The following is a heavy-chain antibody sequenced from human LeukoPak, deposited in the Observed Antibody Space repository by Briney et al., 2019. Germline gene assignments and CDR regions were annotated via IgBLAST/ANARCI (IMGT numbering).Heavy chain of an antibody. CDR3: ARLEYSSSPFDY. CDR1: GFTFSSYE. Sequence: GGSLRLSCAASGFTFSSYEMNWVRQAPGKGLEWVSYISSSGSTIYYADSVKGRFTISRDNAKNSLYLQMNSLRAEDTAVYYCARLEYSSSPFDYWGQGTLVTVSS. J-gene: IGHJ4*02. CDR2: ISSSGSTI. D-gene: IGHD6-6*01. V-gene: IGHV3-48*03.